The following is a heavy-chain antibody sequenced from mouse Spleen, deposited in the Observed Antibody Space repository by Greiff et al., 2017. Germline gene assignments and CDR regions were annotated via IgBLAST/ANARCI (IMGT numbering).Heavy chain of an antibody. D-gene: IGHD2-4*01. J-gene: IGHJ3*01. CDR2: IDPSDSYT. V-gene: IGHV1-69*01. CDR3: ARGPYDYDEAY. CDR1: GYTFTSYW. Sequence: VQLQQPGAELVMPGASVKLSCKASGYTFTSYWMHWVKQRPGQGLEWIGEIDPSDSYTNYNQKFKGKATLTVDKSSSTAYMQLSSLTSEDSAVYYCARGPYDYDEAYWGQGTLVTVSA.